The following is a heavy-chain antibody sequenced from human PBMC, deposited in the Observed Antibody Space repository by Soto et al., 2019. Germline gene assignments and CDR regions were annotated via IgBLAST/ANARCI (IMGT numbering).Heavy chain of an antibody. CDR1: GGSISSYY. V-gene: IGHV4-59*01. J-gene: IGHJ4*02. CDR3: ARVGGEGAAAGPVPYDY. Sequence: SETLSLTCTVSGGSISSYYWSWIRQPPGKGLEWIGYIYYSGSTNYNPSLKSRVTISVDTSKNQFSLKLSSVSAADTAVYYCARVGGEGAAAGPVPYDYWGQGTLVTVSS. CDR2: IYYSGST. D-gene: IGHD6-13*01.